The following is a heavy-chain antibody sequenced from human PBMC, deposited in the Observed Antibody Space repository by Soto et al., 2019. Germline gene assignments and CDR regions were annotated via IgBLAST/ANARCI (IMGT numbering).Heavy chain of an antibody. CDR3: AKCVTTCSGRTCLLNFDY. D-gene: IGHD2-15*01. CDR1: GFTFSSYP. J-gene: IGHJ4*02. Sequence: EVQLLGSGGGLVQPGGSLRLSCAASGFTFSSYPMTWVRQAPGKGLEWVSSIGAGADVTYYSDSVKGRFTISRDNYKNPRCLQMDSVRADDTAVYYCAKCVTTCSGRTCLLNFDYWVQGTLVTVS. CDR2: IGAGADVT. V-gene: IGHV3-23*01.